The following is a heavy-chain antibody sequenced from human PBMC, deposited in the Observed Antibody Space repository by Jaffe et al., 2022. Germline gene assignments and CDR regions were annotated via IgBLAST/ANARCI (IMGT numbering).Heavy chain of an antibody. D-gene: IGHD3-9*01. CDR1: GYTFTGYY. CDR3: ARGGKAYDILTGRYVEIYYYYMDV. V-gene: IGHV1-2*02. Sequence: QVQLVQSGAEVKKPGASVKVSCKASGYTFTGYYMHWVRQAPGQGLEWMGWINPNSGGTNYAQKFQGRVTMTRDTSISTAYMELSRLRSDDTAVYYCARGGKAYDILTGRYVEIYYYYMDVWGKGTTVTVSS. J-gene: IGHJ6*03. CDR2: INPNSGGT.